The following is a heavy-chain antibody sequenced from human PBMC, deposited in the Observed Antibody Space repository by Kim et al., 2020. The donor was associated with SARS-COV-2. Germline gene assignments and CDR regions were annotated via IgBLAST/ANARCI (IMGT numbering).Heavy chain of an antibody. V-gene: IGHV4-61*02. Sequence: TNYNPSLKSRVTISVDTSKNQFSLKLSSVTAADTAVYYCARGIVGGWFDPWGQGTLVTVSS. CDR2: T. D-gene: IGHD1-26*01. CDR3: ARGIVGGWFDP. J-gene: IGHJ5*02.